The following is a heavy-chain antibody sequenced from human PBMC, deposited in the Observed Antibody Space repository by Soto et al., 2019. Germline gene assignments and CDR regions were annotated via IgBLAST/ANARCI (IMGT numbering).Heavy chain of an antibody. CDR2: IYYSGST. D-gene: IGHD1-26*01. CDR1: GGSISSGGYY. V-gene: IGHV4-31*03. J-gene: IGHJ4*02. Sequence: QVQLQESGPGLVKPSQTLSLTCTVSGGSISSGGYYWSWIRQHPGKGLEWIGYIYYSGSTYYNPSRKSRVTISVATSKTQFSLKLSSVTAADTAVYYCAEIYSGSPGGTLRYWGQGTLVTVSS. CDR3: AEIYSGSPGGTLRY.